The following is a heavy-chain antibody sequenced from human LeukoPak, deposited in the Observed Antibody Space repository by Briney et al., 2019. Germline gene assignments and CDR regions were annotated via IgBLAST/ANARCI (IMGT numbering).Heavy chain of an antibody. CDR2: VTSGSTNI. J-gene: IGHJ3*02. CDR3: ARVSGTTMDAFDI. CDR1: GFTFSTYI. D-gene: IGHD1-1*01. Sequence: SGGSLRLSCAASGFTFSTYIMNWVRQAPGKGLEWVSSVTSGSTNIYYADSVKGRFTISRDNAQNSLYLQMNSLRDDDTAVYYCARVSGTTMDAFDIWGRGTMVTVSS. V-gene: IGHV3-21*01.